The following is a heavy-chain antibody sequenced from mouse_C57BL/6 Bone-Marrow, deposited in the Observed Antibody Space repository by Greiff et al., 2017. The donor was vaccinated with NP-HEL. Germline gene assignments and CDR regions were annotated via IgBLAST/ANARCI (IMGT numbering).Heavy chain of an antibody. V-gene: IGHV1-66*01. D-gene: IGHD2-3*01. CDR2: IYPGSGNT. Sequence: VQLQQSGPELVKPGASVKISCKASGYSFTSYYIHWVKQRPGQGLEWIGGIYPGSGNTKYNEKFKGKATLTADTSSSTAYMQLSSLTSEDSAVYYCAHLYDYYAMDYWGQGTSVTVSS. CDR1: GYSFTSYY. J-gene: IGHJ4*01. CDR3: AHLYDYYAMDY.